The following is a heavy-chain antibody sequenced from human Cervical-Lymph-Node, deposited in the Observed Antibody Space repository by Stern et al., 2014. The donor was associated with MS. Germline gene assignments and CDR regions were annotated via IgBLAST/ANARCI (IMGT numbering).Heavy chain of an antibody. CDR2: IWYDGSNP. J-gene: IGHJ4*02. CDR1: GFSFSRYA. CDR3: ASAYSSSHYYFDY. V-gene: IGHV3-33*01. D-gene: IGHD6-13*01. Sequence: QVQLVQSGGGVVQPGRSLRLSCAASGFSFSRYAMHWVRQAPGKGLEWVGLIWYDGSNPYYADSGTGRFTISRDNFKNTLYLQMNSLRAEDTAVYYCASAYSSSHYYFDYWGQGTLVTVSS.